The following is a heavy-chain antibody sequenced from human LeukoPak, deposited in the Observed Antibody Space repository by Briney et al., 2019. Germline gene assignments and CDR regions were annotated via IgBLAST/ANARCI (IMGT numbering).Heavy chain of an antibody. J-gene: IGHJ5*02. CDR1: GGTFSSYA. V-gene: IGHV1-69*04. D-gene: IGHD2-15*01. Sequence: SVKVSCKASGGTFSSYAISWVRQAPGQGLEWMGRIIPILGIANYAQKFQGRVTITADKSTSTAYMELSSLRSEDTAVYYCASISGGRGDNWFDPWGQGTLVTVSS. CDR2: IIPILGIA. CDR3: ASISGGRGDNWFDP.